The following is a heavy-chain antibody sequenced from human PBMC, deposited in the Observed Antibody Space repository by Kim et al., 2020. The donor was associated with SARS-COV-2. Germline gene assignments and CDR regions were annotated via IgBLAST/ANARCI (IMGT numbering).Heavy chain of an antibody. J-gene: IGHJ4*02. CDR1: GFTVRSYA. Sequence: GGSLRLSCAASGFTVRSYAMNWVRQAPGKGLEWVSSIKGSGETTDYADSVKGRFTIYRDNSKNMVYLQMNSLRVDDTAVYYCARGYYYNEHWGQGTLVTVSS. CDR2: IKGSGETT. D-gene: IGHD3-22*01. V-gene: IGHV3-23*01. CDR3: ARGYYYNEH.